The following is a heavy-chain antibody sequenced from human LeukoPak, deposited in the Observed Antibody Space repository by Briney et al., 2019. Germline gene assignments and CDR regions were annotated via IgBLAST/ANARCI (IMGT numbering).Heavy chain of an antibody. CDR1: GFTFSNAW. Sequence: GGSLRLSCAASGFTFSNAWMTWVRQAPGKGLEWVGRIKSKTDGGTTDHAAPVKGRFSISRDDSKNTLYLQMNSLKTEDTAVYYCTTVRLDYFDSSGYYPLDYWGQGTLVTVSS. CDR2: IKSKTDGGTT. V-gene: IGHV3-15*01. D-gene: IGHD3-22*01. CDR3: TTVRLDYFDSSGYYPLDY. J-gene: IGHJ4*02.